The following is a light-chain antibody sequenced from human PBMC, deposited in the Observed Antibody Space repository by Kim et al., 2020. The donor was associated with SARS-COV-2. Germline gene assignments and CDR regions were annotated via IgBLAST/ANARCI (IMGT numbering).Light chain of an antibody. CDR1: QSLNRD. J-gene: IGKJ4*01. Sequence: GFPGKNAPLSARAGQSLNRDLAWYRKKPGQAHRLLIYDASTRAAGIPARFSGSESGTEFTLTISSLQSEDSAIYYCQQYTDWPLTIGGGTNVDI. CDR2: DAS. V-gene: IGKV3-15*01. CDR3: QQYTDWPLT.